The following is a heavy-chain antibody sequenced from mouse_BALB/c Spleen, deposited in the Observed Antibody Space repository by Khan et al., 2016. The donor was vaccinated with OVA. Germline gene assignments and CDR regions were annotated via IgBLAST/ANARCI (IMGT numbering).Heavy chain of an antibody. Sequence: EVQLVESGGDVVKPGGSLKLSCVASGFTFSTYGMSWVRQTPDKRLEWVATVSTGGHYTYYTDTVKGRFPISRDHAKDTLYLQRSSLKSEDTAMFYCARLAYFYDREGFAYWGQGTLVTVSA. J-gene: IGHJ3*01. D-gene: IGHD1-1*01. CDR3: ARLAYFYDREGFAY. CDR1: GFTFSTYG. CDR2: VSTGGHYT. V-gene: IGHV5-6*01.